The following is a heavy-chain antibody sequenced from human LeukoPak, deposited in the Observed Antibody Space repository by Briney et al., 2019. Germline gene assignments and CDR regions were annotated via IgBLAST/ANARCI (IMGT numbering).Heavy chain of an antibody. J-gene: IGHJ4*02. D-gene: IGHD3-22*01. CDR3: AIATYYYDSSGTFDY. Sequence: SETLSLTCTVSGGSISSYYWSWIRQPPGKGLEWIGYIYYSGSTNYNPSLKSRVTISVDKSKNQFSLKLSSVTAADTAVYYCAIATYYYDSSGTFDYWGQGTLATVSS. V-gene: IGHV4-59*12. CDR2: IYYSGST. CDR1: GGSISSYY.